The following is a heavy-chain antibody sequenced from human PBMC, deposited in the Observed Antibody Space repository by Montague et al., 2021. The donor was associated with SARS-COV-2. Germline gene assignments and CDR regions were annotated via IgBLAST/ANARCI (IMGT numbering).Heavy chain of an antibody. J-gene: IGHJ4*02. Sequence: LSLPFPFSFSSVSISLYYWSWIRQPAGKGLEWIGRIYTSGSTNYNPSLRSRVTISVDTSKNQFSLRLSSVTAADTAVYYCARVGGDHYRYFDYWGQGTLVTVSS. D-gene: IGHD2-21*02. CDR1: FSSVSISLYY. V-gene: IGHV4-61*02. CDR2: IYTSGST. CDR3: ARVGGDHYRYFDY.